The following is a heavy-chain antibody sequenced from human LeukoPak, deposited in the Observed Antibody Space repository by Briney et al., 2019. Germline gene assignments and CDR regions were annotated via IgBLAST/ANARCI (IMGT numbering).Heavy chain of an antibody. Sequence: ASVKVSCKASGYTFTSYGISWVRQAPGQGLEWMGWISAYNGNTNYAQKLQGRVTMTTDTSTSTAYMELRSLRSEDTAVYYCATAIVARDAFDIWGQGTMVTVSS. CDR2: ISAYNGNT. CDR1: GYTFTSYG. J-gene: IGHJ3*02. CDR3: ATAIVARDAFDI. V-gene: IGHV1-18*01. D-gene: IGHD3-22*01.